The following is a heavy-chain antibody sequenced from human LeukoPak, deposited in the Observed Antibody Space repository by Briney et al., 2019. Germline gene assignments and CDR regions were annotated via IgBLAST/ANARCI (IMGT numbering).Heavy chain of an antibody. CDR2: INHSGST. D-gene: IGHD1-1*01. V-gene: IGHV4-34*01. J-gene: IGHJ6*02. Sequence: PSETLSLTCAVYGGSFSGYYWSWIRQPPGKGLEWIGEINHSGSTNYNPSLKSRVTISVDTSKNQFSLKLSSVTAADTSVYYCARGYQTNWNDLSYYYYGMDVWTQGTTVNVSS. CDR3: ARGYQTNWNDLSYYYYGMDV. CDR1: GGSFSGYY.